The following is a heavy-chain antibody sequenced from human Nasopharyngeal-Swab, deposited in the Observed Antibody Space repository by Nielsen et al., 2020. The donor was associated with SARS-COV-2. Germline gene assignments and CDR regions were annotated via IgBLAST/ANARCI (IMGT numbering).Heavy chain of an antibody. V-gene: IGHV1-8*02. CDR1: GYTFTGYY. Sequence: ASVKVSCKASGYTFTGYYMHWVRQATGQGLEWMGWMNPNSGNTGYAQKFQGRVTMTRNTSISTAYMELSSLRSEDTAVYYCARGLISHCGGDCYSGWFDPWGQGTLVTVSS. CDR2: MNPNSGNT. D-gene: IGHD2-21*02. CDR3: ARGLISHCGGDCYSGWFDP. J-gene: IGHJ5*02.